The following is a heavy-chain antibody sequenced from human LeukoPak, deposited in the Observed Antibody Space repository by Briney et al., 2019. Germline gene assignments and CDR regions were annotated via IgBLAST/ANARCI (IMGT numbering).Heavy chain of an antibody. V-gene: IGHV3-23*01. CDR1: GFTFSSYG. D-gene: IGHD5-24*01. CDR2: ISGSGSGGST. CDR3: AKSGYNRFDY. J-gene: IGHJ4*02. Sequence: GGSLGLSCAASGFTFSSYGMSWVRQAPGKGLEWVSSISGSGSGGSTYYADSVKGRFTISRDNSKNTLYLQMNSLIAEDTAVYYCAKSGYNRFDYWGQGTRVTVSS.